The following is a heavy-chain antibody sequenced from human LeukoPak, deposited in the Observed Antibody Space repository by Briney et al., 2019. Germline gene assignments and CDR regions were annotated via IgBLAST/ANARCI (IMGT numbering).Heavy chain of an antibody. CDR3: ARKTPLNCHDY. D-gene: IGHD2-15*01. V-gene: IGHV3-23*01. J-gene: IGHJ4*02. Sequence: GGSLRLSCAASGFTFSTYAMSWVRQAPGKGLEWVSTITGSGSGTYYADSVKGRFTISRDNFKNTLYLQMNSLRAEDTAVYYCARKTPLNCHDYWGQGTLVTVSS. CDR2: ITGSGSGT. CDR1: GFTFSTYA.